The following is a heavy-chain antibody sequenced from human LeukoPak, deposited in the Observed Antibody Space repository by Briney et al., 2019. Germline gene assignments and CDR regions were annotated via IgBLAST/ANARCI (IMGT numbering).Heavy chain of an antibody. Sequence: ASVKVSCKASGYTFTSYDINCVRQATGEGLEWMGCMNPSSGNTGYAQKFQGRVTISRNTSIRTAYMELSSLRSEDTAVYYCARITVTTRDNDAFDIWGQGTMVTVSS. J-gene: IGHJ3*02. CDR2: MNPSSGNT. D-gene: IGHD4-17*01. CDR3: ARITVTTRDNDAFDI. CDR1: GYTFTSYD. V-gene: IGHV1-8*03.